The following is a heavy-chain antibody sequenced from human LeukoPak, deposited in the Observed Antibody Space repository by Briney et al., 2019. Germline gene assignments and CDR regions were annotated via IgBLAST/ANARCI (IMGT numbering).Heavy chain of an antibody. D-gene: IGHD5-24*01. CDR1: GGSLRSYY. CDR3: ARVGGWLQLKRWGFDY. J-gene: IGHJ4*02. CDR2: VSHPGTT. V-gene: IGHV4-34*01. Sequence: PSETLSLTCAVYGGSLRSYYWSWIRQSPGKGLEWIGEVSHPGTTTYNPSLKGRVIISMDTSKRQFSLKVTSVTAADTAIYYCARVGGWLQLKRWGFDYWGQGTPVTVSS.